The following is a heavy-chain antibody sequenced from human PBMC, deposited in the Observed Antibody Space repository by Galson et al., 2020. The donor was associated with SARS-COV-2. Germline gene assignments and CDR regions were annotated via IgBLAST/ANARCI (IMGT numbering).Heavy chain of an antibody. CDR1: GGSISSGGYN. V-gene: IGHV4-31*03. J-gene: IGHJ6*02. CDR2: IYYSGST. CDR3: AREARAGYDFGSGYFSSYGIDV. Sequence: SETLSLTCTVSGGSISSGGYNWSWIRQHPGKGLEWIGYIYYSGSTYSHPSLKSRVTLSVATTKNQYSLKLSSVTAADTAVYECAREARAGYDFGSGYFSSYGIDVWGQGTTVTVSS. D-gene: IGHD3-3*01.